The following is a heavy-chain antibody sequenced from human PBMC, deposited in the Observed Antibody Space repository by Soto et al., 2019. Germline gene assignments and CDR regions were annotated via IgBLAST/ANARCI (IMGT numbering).Heavy chain of an antibody. CDR1: GCTFSSYA. J-gene: IGHJ6*04. V-gene: IGHV1-69*13. Sequence: SVKASCKASGCTFSSYAVSCVRQAPGQGLEWMGGIIPIFGTANYAQKFQGRVTITADESTSTDYMELNSLRCEDTAVYDCERERLARGSAILSALQVPYCHYCTDVWLKG. CDR3: ERERLARGSAILSALQVPYCHYCTDV. CDR2: IIPIFGTA. D-gene: IGHD3-9*01.